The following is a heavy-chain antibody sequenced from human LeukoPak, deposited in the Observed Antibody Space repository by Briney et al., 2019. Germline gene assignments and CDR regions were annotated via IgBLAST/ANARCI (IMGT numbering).Heavy chain of an antibody. J-gene: IGHJ4*02. V-gene: IGHV3-48*03. Sequence: GGSLRLSCAASGFTFSSYEMNWVRQAPGKGLEWVSYISSSAGTTYYADSVKGRFTISRDNSKNTLYLHMNSLRAEDTALYYCAKETGIILVRGAVDYWGQGTLVTVSS. CDR1: GFTFSSYE. CDR2: ISSSAGTT. D-gene: IGHD3-10*01. CDR3: AKETGIILVRGAVDY.